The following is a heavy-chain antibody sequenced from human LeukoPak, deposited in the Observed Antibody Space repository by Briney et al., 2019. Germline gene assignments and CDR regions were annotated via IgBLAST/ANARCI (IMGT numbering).Heavy chain of an antibody. CDR3: ARDSRDNYYYYMDV. CDR2: ISGYNGNT. CDR1: GYTFG. Sequence: ASVKVSCKASGYTFGISWVRQAPGQGLEWMGWISGYNGNTNYAQKLQGRVTMTTDTSTSTAYMELRSLRSDDTAVYYCARDSRDNYYYYMDVWGKGTTVTVSS. V-gene: IGHV1-18*01. J-gene: IGHJ6*03.